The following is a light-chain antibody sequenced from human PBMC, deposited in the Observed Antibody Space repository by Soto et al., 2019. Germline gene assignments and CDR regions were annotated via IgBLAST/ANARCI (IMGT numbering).Light chain of an antibody. CDR1: QSVSSY. V-gene: IGKV3-11*01. CDR2: DAS. Sequence: EIVLTQSPATLSLSPGERATLSCRASQSVSSYLAWYKQKPGQAPRLLIYDASNRATGIPARFSGSGSGTDFTLNISSLEPEDFAVYYCQQRSNCAFGGGTKVEIK. J-gene: IGKJ4*01. CDR3: QQRSNCA.